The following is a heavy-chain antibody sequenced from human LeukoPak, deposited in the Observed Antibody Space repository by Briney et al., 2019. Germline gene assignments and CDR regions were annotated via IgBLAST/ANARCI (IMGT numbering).Heavy chain of an antibody. J-gene: IGHJ4*02. CDR3: ARDPDVGMAGG. D-gene: IGHD6-19*01. Sequence: GGSLRLSCAASGFSVSSNYINWVRQAPGKGLERVSVIYSGGSTFYADSVKGRFTVSRDTSKNTLYLQMSSLRAEDTAVYYCARDPDVGMAGGWGQGTLVTVSS. CDR1: GFSVSSNY. V-gene: IGHV3-53*01. CDR2: IYSGGST.